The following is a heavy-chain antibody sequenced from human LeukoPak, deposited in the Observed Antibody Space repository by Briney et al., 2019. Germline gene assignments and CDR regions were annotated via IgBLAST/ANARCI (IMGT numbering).Heavy chain of an antibody. J-gene: IGHJ5*02. CDR1: GFTFGNNW. CDR3: ARDVPHNWFDT. V-gene: IGHV3-74*01. CDR2: INSDGGGA. Sequence: GSLRLSCAAPGFTFGNNWMHWVRQGPGKGLVWISRINSDGGGAIYADSVKGRFTVSRDNAKNTLYLQMNSLRAEDTAVYYCARDVPHNWFDTWGQGTLVTVSS.